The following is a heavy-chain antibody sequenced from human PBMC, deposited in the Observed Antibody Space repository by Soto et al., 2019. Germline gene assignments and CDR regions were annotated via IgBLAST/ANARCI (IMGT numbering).Heavy chain of an antibody. J-gene: IGHJ4*02. Sequence: QVQLVQSGAEVKKPGASVKVSCKASGYTFSSYDINWVRQATGQGLEWMGWLNPNSGDTGYAQKFQGRVTLTRNTSTNTAYIELSSLTSDDTAVYDCATSGGGEYLYWGQGTLVTVSS. CDR3: ATSGGGEYLY. D-gene: IGHD2-2*01. CDR1: GYTFSSYD. V-gene: IGHV1-8*01. CDR2: LNPNSGDT.